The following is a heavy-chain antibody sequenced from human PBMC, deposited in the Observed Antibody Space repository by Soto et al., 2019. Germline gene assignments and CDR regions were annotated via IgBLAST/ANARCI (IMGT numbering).Heavy chain of an antibody. J-gene: IGHJ6*02. V-gene: IGHV3-23*01. CDR2: ISGSGGST. D-gene: IGHD1-26*01. CDR1: GFTFSSYA. Sequence: LRLSCAASGFTFSSYAMSWVRQAPGKGLEWVSAISGSGGSTYYADPVKGRFTISRDNSKNTLYLQMNSLRAEDTAVYYCAKEGRGGSYDGMDVWGQGTTVTVSS. CDR3: AKEGRGGSYDGMDV.